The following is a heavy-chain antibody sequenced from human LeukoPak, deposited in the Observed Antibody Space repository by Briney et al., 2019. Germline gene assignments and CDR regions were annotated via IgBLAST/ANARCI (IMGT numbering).Heavy chain of an antibody. V-gene: IGHV3-30-3*01. D-gene: IGHD6-13*01. CDR3: ARPRIAAAGTDNWFDP. CDR2: ISYGGSNK. Sequence: GGSLRLSCAASGFTFSSYAMHWVRQAPGRGLEWVAVISYGGSNKYYADSVKGRFTISRDNSKNTLYLQMNSLRAEDTAVYYCARPRIAAAGTDNWFDPWGQGTLVTVSS. J-gene: IGHJ5*02. CDR1: GFTFSSYA.